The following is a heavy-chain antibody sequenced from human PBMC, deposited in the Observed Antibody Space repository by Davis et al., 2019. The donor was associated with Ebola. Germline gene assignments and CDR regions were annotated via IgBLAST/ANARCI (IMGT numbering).Heavy chain of an antibody. CDR3: AKDGLLVQGVT. CDR1: RFTFSSSA. CDR2: IRGSAGST. J-gene: IGHJ4*02. Sequence: GESLKISCAASRFTFSSSAMSWVRPAPGKGLEWVSAIRGSAGSTYYPASVKGRFTIPRDNSKNTLYLQMNSLRAEDTAVYYCAKDGLLVQGVTWGQGTLVTVSS. V-gene: IGHV3-23*01. D-gene: IGHD3-10*01.